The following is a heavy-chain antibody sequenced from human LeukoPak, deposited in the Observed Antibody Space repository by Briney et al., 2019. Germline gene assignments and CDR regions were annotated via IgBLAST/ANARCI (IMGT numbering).Heavy chain of an antibody. J-gene: IGHJ4*02. CDR3: AKAFDWFYPVDY. D-gene: IGHD3-9*01. CDR2: ISGSGGST. Sequence: GGSLRLSCAASGFTFSSYGMSWVRQAPGKGLEWVSAISGSGGSTYYVGSVKGRFTISRDNSKNTLYLQMNSLRAEDTAVYYCAKAFDWFYPVDYWGQGTLVTVSS. CDR1: GFTFSSYG. V-gene: IGHV3-23*01.